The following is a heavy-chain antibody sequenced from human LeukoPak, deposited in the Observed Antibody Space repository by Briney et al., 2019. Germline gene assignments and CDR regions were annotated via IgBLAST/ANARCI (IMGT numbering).Heavy chain of an antibody. D-gene: IGHD1-26*01. CDR2: IYYSGST. V-gene: IGHV4-59*12. CDR3: ARGLWWELPFDY. J-gene: IGHJ4*02. Sequence: SETLSLTCTVSGGSISSSFWSWIRQPPGKGLEWIGYIYYSGSTNYNPSLKSRVTISVDTSKNQFSLKLSSVTAADTAVYYCARGLWWELPFDYWGQGTLVTVSS. CDR1: GGSISSSF.